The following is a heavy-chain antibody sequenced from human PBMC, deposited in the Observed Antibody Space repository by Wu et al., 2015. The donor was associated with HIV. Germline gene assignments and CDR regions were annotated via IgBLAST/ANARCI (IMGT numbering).Heavy chain of an antibody. Sequence: QVQLVQSGAEVKKPGASMKVSCEASGYTFTAYYLHWVRQAPEQGLEWMGWINTQTGGTNIVQKFQGRVSMTRDTSISTAYLEIKRLTSDDTAMYFCASGRTTAEDWWGQGTLITVSS. CDR2: INTQTGGT. D-gene: IGHD1/OR15-1a*01. V-gene: IGHV1-2*02. J-gene: IGHJ4*02. CDR3: ASGRTTAEDW. CDR1: GYTFTAYY.